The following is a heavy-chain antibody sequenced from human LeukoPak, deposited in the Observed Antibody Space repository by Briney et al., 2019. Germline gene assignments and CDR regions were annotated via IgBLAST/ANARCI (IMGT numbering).Heavy chain of an antibody. V-gene: IGHV3-21*01. CDR3: ARVAYELGYYYYYMDV. J-gene: IGHJ6*03. CDR2: ISSSSSYI. Sequence: GGSLRLSCAASGFTFSSYSMNWVRQAPGKGLEWVSSISSSSSYIYYAASVKGRFTISRDNAKNSLYLQMNSLRAEDTAVYYCARVAYELGYYYYYMDVWGKGTTVTVSS. CDR1: GFTFSSYS. D-gene: IGHD7-27*01.